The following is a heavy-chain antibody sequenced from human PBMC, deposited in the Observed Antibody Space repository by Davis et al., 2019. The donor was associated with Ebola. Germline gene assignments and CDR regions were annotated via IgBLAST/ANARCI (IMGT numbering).Heavy chain of an antibody. Sequence: SVKVSCKASGYTFTGYYMHWVRQAPGQGLEWMGGIIPIFGTANYAQKFQGRVTITADESTSTAYMELSSLRSEDTAVYYCARGLTGATHYYYYYMDVWGKGTTVTVSS. D-gene: IGHD1-26*01. CDR1: GYTFTGYY. CDR2: IIPIFGTA. J-gene: IGHJ6*03. CDR3: ARGLTGATHYYYYYMDV. V-gene: IGHV1-69*13.